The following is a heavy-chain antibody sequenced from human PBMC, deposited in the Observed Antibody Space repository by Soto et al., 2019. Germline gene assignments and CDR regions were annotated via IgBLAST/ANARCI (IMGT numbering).Heavy chain of an antibody. Sequence: EVQVVESGGGLVQPGGSLRLSCAASGFTVSSNYMSWVRQAPGKGLEWVSLVYSSGRTFYTDSVKGRFPISRDTSKNTPSLQMNSLRVDDTAVYYCARSAVVILGDVLDVWGQGTVVTVSS. J-gene: IGHJ3*01. V-gene: IGHV3-66*01. D-gene: IGHD3-22*01. CDR2: VYSSGRT. CDR3: ARSAVVILGDVLDV. CDR1: GFTVSSNY.